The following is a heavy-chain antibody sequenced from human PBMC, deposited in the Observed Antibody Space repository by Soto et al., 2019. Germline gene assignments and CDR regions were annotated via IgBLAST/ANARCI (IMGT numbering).Heavy chain of an antibody. CDR2: IKQDGSEK. V-gene: IGHV3-7*01. J-gene: IGHJ4*02. Sequence: GGSLRLSCAASGFTFSSYWMSWVRQAPGKGLEWVANIKQDGSEKYYVDSVKGRFTISRDNAKNSLYLQMNSLRAEDTAVYYCARDQPIGTIFGVVIRPASFDYWGQGTLVTVSS. CDR1: GFTFSSYW. CDR3: ARDQPIGTIFGVVIRPASFDY. D-gene: IGHD3-3*01.